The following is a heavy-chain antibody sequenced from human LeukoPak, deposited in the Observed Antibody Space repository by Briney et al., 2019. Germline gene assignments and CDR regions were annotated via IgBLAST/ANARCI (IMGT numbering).Heavy chain of an antibody. V-gene: IGHV1-24*01. CDR3: ATNDGGSYYFPY. J-gene: IGHJ4*02. CDR2: FDPEDGET. D-gene: IGHD1-26*01. Sequence: ASVKVSCKASGYTFTSYGISWVRQAPGKGLEWMGGFDPEDGETIYAQKFQGRVTMTEDTSTDTAYMELSSLRSEDTAVYYCATNDGGSYYFPYWGQGTLVTVSS. CDR1: GYTFTSYG.